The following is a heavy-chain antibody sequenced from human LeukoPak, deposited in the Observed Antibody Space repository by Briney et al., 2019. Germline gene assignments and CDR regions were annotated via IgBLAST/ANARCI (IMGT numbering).Heavy chain of an antibody. CDR3: AGTRGLDYYYGMDV. CDR1: GYTFTSYG. D-gene: IGHD3-10*01. Sequence: ASVKVPCKASGYTFTSYGISWVRQAPGQGLEWMGWISAYNGNTNYAQKLQGRVTMTTDTSTSTAYMELRSLRSDDTAVYYCAGTRGLDYYYGMDVWGQGTTVTVSS. V-gene: IGHV1-18*01. CDR2: ISAYNGNT. J-gene: IGHJ6*02.